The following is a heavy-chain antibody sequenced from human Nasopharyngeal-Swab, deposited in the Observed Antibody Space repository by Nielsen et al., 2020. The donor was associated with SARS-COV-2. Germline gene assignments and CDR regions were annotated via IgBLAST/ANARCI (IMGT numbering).Heavy chain of an antibody. D-gene: IGHD2-2*01. Sequence: GGSLRLSCAASGFTFSSYDMHWVRQATGKGLEWVSAIGTAGDTYYPGSVKGRFTISRDNAKNSLYLQMNSLRAEDTAVYYCARDAIVVVPAATYYYYGMDVWGQGTTVTVSS. CDR1: GFTFSSYD. CDR2: IGTAGDT. CDR3: ARDAIVVVPAATYYYYGMDV. J-gene: IGHJ6*02. V-gene: IGHV3-13*01.